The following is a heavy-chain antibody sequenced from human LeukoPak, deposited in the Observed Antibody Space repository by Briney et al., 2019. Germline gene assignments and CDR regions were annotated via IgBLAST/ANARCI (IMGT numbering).Heavy chain of an antibody. CDR3: ARALTPGYCSGGACSYFDY. J-gene: IGHJ4*02. Sequence: SETLSLTCTVSGGSISSYYWSWIRQPPGKGLEWIGSIYYSGSTNYNPSLKGRVTISLGTSKNQFSLKVSSVTAADTAVYYCARALTPGYCSGGACSYFDYWGQGTLVTVSS. CDR1: GGSISSYY. CDR2: IYYSGST. V-gene: IGHV4-59*01. D-gene: IGHD2-15*01.